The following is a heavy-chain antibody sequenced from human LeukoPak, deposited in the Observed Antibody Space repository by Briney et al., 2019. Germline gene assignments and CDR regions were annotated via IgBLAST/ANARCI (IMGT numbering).Heavy chain of an antibody. CDR2: ISWNSGII. J-gene: IGHJ4*02. CDR1: GFTFDDYA. V-gene: IGHV3-9*01. Sequence: GGSLRLSCAASGFTFDDYAMYWVRQAPGKGLEWVSGISWNSGIIGYVDSVKGRFTISRDNAKTSLYLQMNSLRAEDTAVYYCARDLSGVAGYTYGRGIDYWGQGTLVTVSS. D-gene: IGHD5-18*01. CDR3: ARDLSGVAGYTYGRGIDY.